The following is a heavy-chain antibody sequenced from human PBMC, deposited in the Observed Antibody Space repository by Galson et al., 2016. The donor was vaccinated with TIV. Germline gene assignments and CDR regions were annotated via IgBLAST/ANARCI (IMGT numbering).Heavy chain of an antibody. J-gene: IGHJ4*02. Sequence: SCKASGGSLTSYAVNWVRQAPGKGLEWVSVISGDGSTSYYADSVKGRFTISRDNSKNTLYLQINSLRDEDTAVYYCAKTGDGYSSSWFPIYFDHWGQGTLVTASS. CDR2: ISGDGSTS. D-gene: IGHD6-13*01. V-gene: IGHV3-23*01. CDR3: AKTGDGYSSSWFPIYFDH. CDR1: GGSLTSYA.